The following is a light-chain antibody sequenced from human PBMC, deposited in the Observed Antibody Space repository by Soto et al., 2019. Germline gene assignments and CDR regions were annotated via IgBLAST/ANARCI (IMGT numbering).Light chain of an antibody. CDR3: MQRIEFPLT. J-gene: IGKJ4*01. CDR2: TVS. Sequence: DIVMTQTPLSLPVTPGEPASISCGSSQSLLESDDGNTYLDWYLQKPGQSPQLLIYTVSYRASGVPDRFSGSGSGNDFTLKISGVEAEDVGVYYCMQRIEFPLTFGGGTKVEIK. CDR1: QSLLESDDGNTY. V-gene: IGKV2-40*01.